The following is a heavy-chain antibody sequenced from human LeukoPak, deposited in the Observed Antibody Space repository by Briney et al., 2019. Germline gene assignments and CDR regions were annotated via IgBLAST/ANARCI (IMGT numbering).Heavy chain of an antibody. J-gene: IGHJ6*02. Sequence: ASVTVSCTASGYTFTIYAMHWVRQAPGQRLEWMGWINAGNGNTKYSQKFQGRVTITRDTSASTAYMELSSLRSEDTAVYYCARDSGWFGELLDYYYYGMDVWGQGTTVTVSS. D-gene: IGHD3-10*01. CDR1: GYTFTIYA. V-gene: IGHV1-3*01. CDR3: ARDSGWFGELLDYYYYGMDV. CDR2: INAGNGNT.